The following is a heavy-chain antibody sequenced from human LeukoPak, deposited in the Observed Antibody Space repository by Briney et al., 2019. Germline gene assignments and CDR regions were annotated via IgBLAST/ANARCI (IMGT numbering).Heavy chain of an antibody. D-gene: IGHD5-18*01. V-gene: IGHV3-74*01. CDR3: ARDAPGNTALDY. CDR2: INGYGSST. J-gene: IGHJ4*02. CDR1: GFTFVSYW. Sequence: GGSLRLSCAASGFTFVSYWMHWVRQAPGKGLAWVSRINGYGSSTDFADSVKGRFTISRDNAKNTLYLQMNSLRAEDTAVYYCARDAPGNTALDYWGQGTLVTVSS.